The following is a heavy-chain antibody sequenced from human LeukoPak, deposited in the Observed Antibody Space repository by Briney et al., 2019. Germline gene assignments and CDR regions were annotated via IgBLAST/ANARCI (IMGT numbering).Heavy chain of an antibody. Sequence: SETLSLTCAVSGGSISSSNWWSWVRQPPGKGLEWIGEIYHSGSTNYNPSLKSRVTISVDKSKNQFSLKLSSVTAADTAVYYCARYTAMVPNWFDPWGQGTLVTVSS. CDR3: ARYTAMVPNWFDP. V-gene: IGHV4-4*02. CDR1: GGSISSSNW. D-gene: IGHD5-18*01. J-gene: IGHJ5*02. CDR2: IYHSGST.